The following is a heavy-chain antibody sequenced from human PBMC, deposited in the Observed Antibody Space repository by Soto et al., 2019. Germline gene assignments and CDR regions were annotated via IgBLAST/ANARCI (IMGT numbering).Heavy chain of an antibody. CDR1: DGPISSFY. Sequence: ETLSLTCTVSDGPISSFYWSWIRQPPGNGLEWIGYIYYSGTANYSPSLESRVTMSVDTSKKVFSLNLSSVSAADTAVYYCASTVGYYHDSSGHYYFDHWGQGTLVTVAS. V-gene: IGHV4-59*01. D-gene: IGHD3-22*01. CDR3: ASTVGYYHDSSGHYYFDH. J-gene: IGHJ4*02. CDR2: IYYSGTA.